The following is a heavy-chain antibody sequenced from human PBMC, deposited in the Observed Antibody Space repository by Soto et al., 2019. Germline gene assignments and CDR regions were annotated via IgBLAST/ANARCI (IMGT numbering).Heavy chain of an antibody. V-gene: IGHV1-46*01. CDR2: INPSGGGT. D-gene: IGHD3-22*01. Sequence: ASVKVSCKASGYTFSSYYMHWVRQAPGQGYEWMGIINPSGGGTTYAQKFQGRVTMTRDTSTSTVYMELSSLRSEDTAVYYCARSPYSSGYYYAIDYWGQGTQVTVSS. CDR1: GYTFSSYY. CDR3: ARSPYSSGYYYAIDY. J-gene: IGHJ4*02.